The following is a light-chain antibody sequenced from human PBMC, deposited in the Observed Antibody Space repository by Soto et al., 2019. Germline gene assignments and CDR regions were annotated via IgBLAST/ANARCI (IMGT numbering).Light chain of an antibody. V-gene: IGKV3-20*01. CDR3: QQYGGSPLWT. CDR2: GAS. CDR1: QSVGISY. Sequence: EIALTQSPGTLSLSLGERATLSCRASQSVGISYLAWYQQRPGQAPRLLIYGASSRATGIPDRFSGTGSGTDFTLTISRLEPEDFAVYYCQQYGGSPLWTFGQGTKV. J-gene: IGKJ1*01.